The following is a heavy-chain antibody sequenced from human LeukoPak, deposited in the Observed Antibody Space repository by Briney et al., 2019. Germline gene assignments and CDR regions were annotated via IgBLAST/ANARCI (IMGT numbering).Heavy chain of an antibody. J-gene: IGHJ4*02. CDR3: TSHYGSGSYYSDY. D-gene: IGHD3-10*01. CDR1: GFTFSSYW. CDR2: IRSKANSYAT. Sequence: GGSLRLSCAASGFTFSSYWMHWVRQASGKGLEWVGRIRSKANSYATAYAASVKGRFTISRDDSKNTAYLQMNSLKTEDTAVYYCTSHYGSGSYYSDYWGQGTLVTVSS. V-gene: IGHV3-73*01.